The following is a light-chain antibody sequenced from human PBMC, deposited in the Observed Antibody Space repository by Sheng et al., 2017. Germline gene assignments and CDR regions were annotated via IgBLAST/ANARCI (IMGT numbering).Light chain of an antibody. Sequence: EIVLTQSPGTLSLSPGERATLSCRANHSISTSYLAWSQQKPGQAPRLLIYDASNRATGIPARFSGSGSGTDFTLTISSLEPEDFATYYCQQFYNTPYTFGQGTKVVIK. CDR1: HSISTSY. CDR3: QQFYNTPYT. J-gene: IGKJ2*01. V-gene: IGKV3-11*01. CDR2: DAS.